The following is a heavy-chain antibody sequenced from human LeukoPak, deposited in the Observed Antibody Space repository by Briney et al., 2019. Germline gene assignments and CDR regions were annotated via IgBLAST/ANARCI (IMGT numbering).Heavy chain of an antibody. CDR1: GGSISYYY. D-gene: IGHD3-16*01. V-gene: IGHV4-59*01. J-gene: IGHJ6*03. CDR3: ARETSQKGAHYMDV. CDR2: IYYSGST. Sequence: SETLSLTCTVSGGSISYYYWNWIRQPAGKGLEWIGYIYYSGSTSYKPSLKSRVTISVDTSKNQFSLKLRSVTAADTAVYYCARETSQKGAHYMDVWGKGTTVTISS.